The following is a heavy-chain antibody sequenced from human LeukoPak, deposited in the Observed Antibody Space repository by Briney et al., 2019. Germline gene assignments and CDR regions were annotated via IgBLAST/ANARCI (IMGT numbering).Heavy chain of an antibody. D-gene: IGHD3-22*01. V-gene: IGHV3-66*01. J-gene: IGHJ3*02. CDR3: TRSLRSAYSAFDI. CDR1: EFTVSSNY. Sequence: GGSLRLSCSASEFTVSSNYVSWVRQAPGKGLEWVSTVYSGGGTFYADSVKGRFTISRDNSKNTVHLQMNSLRAEDTAVYYCTRSLRSAYSAFDIWGQGTMVTVSS. CDR2: VYSGGGT.